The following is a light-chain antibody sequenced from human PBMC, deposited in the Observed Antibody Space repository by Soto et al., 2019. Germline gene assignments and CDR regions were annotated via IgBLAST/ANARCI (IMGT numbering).Light chain of an antibody. J-gene: IGLJ1*01. Sequence: QSVLTQPPSASGTPGQRVTISCSGSSSNIGSNYVYWYQQLPGTAPKLLIYRNNQRPSVVPDRFSGSKSGTSASLAISGLRSEDEADYYCAAWDDSLSGLYVFGTGTKSPS. CDR2: RNN. CDR1: SSNIGSNY. CDR3: AAWDDSLSGLYV. V-gene: IGLV1-47*01.